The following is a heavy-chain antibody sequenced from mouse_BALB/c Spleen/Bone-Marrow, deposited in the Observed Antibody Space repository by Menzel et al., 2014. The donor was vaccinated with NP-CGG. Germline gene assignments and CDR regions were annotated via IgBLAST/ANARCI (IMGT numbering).Heavy chain of an antibody. D-gene: IGHD4-1*01. CDR3: ARELGAWFAY. Sequence: VKLMESGPGLVAPSQSLSITCTVSGFSLTSYGVHWVRPPPGKGLEWLGIIWAGGNTNYNSALMSRLSISKDNSKSQVFLKMNSLQTDDTAMYYCARELGAWFAYWGQGTLVTVSA. J-gene: IGHJ3*01. CDR2: IWAGGNT. V-gene: IGHV2-9*02. CDR1: GFSLTSYG.